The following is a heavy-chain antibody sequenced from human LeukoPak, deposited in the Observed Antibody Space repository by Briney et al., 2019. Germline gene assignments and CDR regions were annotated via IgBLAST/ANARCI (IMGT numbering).Heavy chain of an antibody. J-gene: IGHJ4*02. CDR3: ATSSSSWYYFDY. D-gene: IGHD6-13*01. Sequence: GGSLRLSCAASGFTFSSYGMHWVRQAPGKGLEGLAVIWYDGSNKYYADSVKGRFTISRDNSKNTLYLQMNSLRAEDTAVYYCATSSSSWYYFDYWGQGTLVTVSS. V-gene: IGHV3-33*01. CDR2: IWYDGSNK. CDR1: GFTFSSYG.